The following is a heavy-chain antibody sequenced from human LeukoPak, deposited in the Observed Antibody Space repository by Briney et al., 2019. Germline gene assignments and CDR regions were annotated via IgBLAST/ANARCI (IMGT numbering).Heavy chain of an antibody. CDR1: GGSFSGYY. V-gene: IGHV4-59*01. J-gene: IGHJ4*02. Sequence: SETLSLTCAVYGGSFSGYYWSWIRQPPGKGLEWIGYIYYSGSTNYNPSLRSRVTISVDTSKNQFSLKLSSVTAADTAVYYCVRDLRYWGQGTLVTVSS. CDR3: VRDLRY. CDR2: IYYSGST.